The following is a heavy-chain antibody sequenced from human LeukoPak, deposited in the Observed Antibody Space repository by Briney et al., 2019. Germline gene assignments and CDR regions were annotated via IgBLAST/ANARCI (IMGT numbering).Heavy chain of an antibody. V-gene: IGHV1-69*13. CDR1: GGTFSSYA. Sequence: ASVKVSCKASGGTFSSYAISWVRQAPGQGLEWMGGIIPIFGTANYAQEFQGRVTITADESTSTAYMELSSLRSEDTAVYYCAVDIVATIDTHTIGMDVWGKGTTVTISS. CDR2: IIPIFGTA. J-gene: IGHJ6*04. D-gene: IGHD5-12*01. CDR3: AVDIVATIDTHTIGMDV.